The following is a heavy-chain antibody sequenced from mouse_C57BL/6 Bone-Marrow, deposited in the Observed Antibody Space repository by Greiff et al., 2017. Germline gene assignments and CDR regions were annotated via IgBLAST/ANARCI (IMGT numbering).Heavy chain of an antibody. Sequence: EVQLQQSGPVLVKPGASVKMSCKASGYTFTDYYMNWVKQSHGKSLEWIGVINPYNGGTSYNQKFKGKATLTVDKSSSTAYMELNSLTSEDSAVYYCARRYYYGSRAWFAYWGQGTLVTVSA. V-gene: IGHV1-19*01. CDR2: INPYNGGT. J-gene: IGHJ3*01. D-gene: IGHD1-1*01. CDR3: ARRYYYGSRAWFAY. CDR1: GYTFTDYY.